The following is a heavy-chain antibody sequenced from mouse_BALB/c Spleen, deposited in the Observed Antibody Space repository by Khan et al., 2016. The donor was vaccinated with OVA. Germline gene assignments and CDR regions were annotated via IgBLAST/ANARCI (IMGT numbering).Heavy chain of an antibody. CDR2: INTYTGEP. J-gene: IGHJ4*01. D-gene: IGHD1-1*01. Sequence: IQLVQSGPELKKPGETVKISCKASGYTFTNYGMNWVKQAPGKGLKWMGWINTYTGEPAYADDFKGRFAFSLETSASTAYLQINNLKNEDTATYFCARVGYYGTMDYWGQGTSVTVSS. CDR3: ARVGYYGTMDY. V-gene: IGHV9-3-1*01. CDR1: GYTFTNYG.